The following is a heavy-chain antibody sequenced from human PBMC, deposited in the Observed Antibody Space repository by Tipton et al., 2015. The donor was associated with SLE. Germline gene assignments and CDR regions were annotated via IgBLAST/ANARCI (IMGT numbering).Heavy chain of an antibody. J-gene: IGHJ4*02. CDR2: IYYSGSS. D-gene: IGHD4-17*01. CDR3: AKDYNYDNADYN. CDR1: GGSISSSSYY. Sequence: TLSLTCTVSGGSISSSSYYWGWIRQPPGKGLEWIGRIYYSGSSYYNPSLKSRVTISVDTSKNQFSLRLTSVTAADTAVYYCAKDYNYDNADYNWGQGKLVTVS. V-gene: IGHV4-39*07.